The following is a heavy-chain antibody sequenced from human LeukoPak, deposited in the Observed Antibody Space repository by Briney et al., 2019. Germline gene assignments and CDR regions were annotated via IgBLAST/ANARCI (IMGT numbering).Heavy chain of an antibody. CDR2: IWYDGSNK. Sequence: GXTXXXYGMHXVRQAPGKXLEWVAVIWYDGSNKYYADSVKGRFTISRDNSKNTLYLQMNSLRAEDTAVYYCARLGARQMLEYWGQGTLVTVSS. CDR1: GXTXXXYG. CDR3: ARLGARQMLEY. V-gene: IGHV3-33*01. D-gene: IGHD4-17*01. J-gene: IGHJ4*02.